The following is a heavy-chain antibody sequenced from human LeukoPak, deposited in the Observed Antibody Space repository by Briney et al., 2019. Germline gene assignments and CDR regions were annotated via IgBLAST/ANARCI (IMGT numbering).Heavy chain of an antibody. CDR1: GGTFSSYT. Sequence: GAPVKVSCKASGGTFSSYTISWVRQAPGQGLEWMGRIIPILGIANYAQKFQGRVTITADKSTSTAYMELSSLRSEDTAVYYCATFLEWLFVDYWGQGTLVTVSS. CDR2: IIPILGIA. CDR3: ATFLEWLFVDY. V-gene: IGHV1-69*02. D-gene: IGHD3-3*01. J-gene: IGHJ4*02.